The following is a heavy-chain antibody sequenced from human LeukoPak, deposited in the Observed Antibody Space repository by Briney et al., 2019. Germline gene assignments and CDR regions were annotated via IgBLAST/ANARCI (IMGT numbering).Heavy chain of an antibody. CDR2: IYPGDSDT. CDR3: AGRGTGTTLAFDY. Sequence: GESLKISCKGSGYSFTSYWIGWVRQMPGKGLEWMGIIYPGDSDTRYSPSFQGQVTISVDKSISTAYLQWSSLKASDTAIYYCAGRGTGTTLAFDYWGQGTLVTVSS. D-gene: IGHD1-1*01. V-gene: IGHV5-51*01. CDR1: GYSFTSYW. J-gene: IGHJ4*02.